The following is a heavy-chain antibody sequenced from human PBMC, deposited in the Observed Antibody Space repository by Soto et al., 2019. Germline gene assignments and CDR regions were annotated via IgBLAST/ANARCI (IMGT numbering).Heavy chain of an antibody. CDR1: GGSIGSGDYY. Sequence: PSETLSLTCTVSGGSIGSGDYYWSWIRQPPGKGLEWIGYIYYSGRTYYNPSLKSRVTISVDTSKNQFSLKLSSVTAADTAVYYRATARIVATIAFDYWGQGTLVTVSS. D-gene: IGHD5-12*01. V-gene: IGHV4-30-4*01. CDR2: IYYSGRT. CDR3: ATARIVATIAFDY. J-gene: IGHJ4*02.